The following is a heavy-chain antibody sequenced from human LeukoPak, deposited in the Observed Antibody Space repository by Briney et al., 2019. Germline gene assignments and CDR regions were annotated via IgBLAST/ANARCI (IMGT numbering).Heavy chain of an antibody. J-gene: IGHJ4*02. Sequence: GASVKVSCKVSGYTLTELSMHWVRQAPGKGLEWMGGFDPEDGETIYAQKFQGRVTMTEDTSTDTAYMELSSLRSEDTAVYYCATMLRDQWLVLTNFDYWGQGTLVTVSS. CDR2: FDPEDGET. V-gene: IGHV1-24*01. CDR3: ATMLRDQWLVLTNFDY. CDR1: GYTLTELS. D-gene: IGHD6-19*01.